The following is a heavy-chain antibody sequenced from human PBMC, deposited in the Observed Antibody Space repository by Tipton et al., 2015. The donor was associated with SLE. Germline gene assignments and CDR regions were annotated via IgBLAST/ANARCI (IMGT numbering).Heavy chain of an antibody. J-gene: IGHJ6*03. CDR3: AVGPSYYYHYIDV. V-gene: IGHV4-31*03. D-gene: IGHD1-26*01. CDR2: IYDSENS. CDR1: GDSIRSGGYY. Sequence: TLSLTCTVSGDSIRSGGYYWSWLRQHPGKGLEWIAYIYDSENSLYNPSLKSRVSISVDTSKNQFSLKLNSVTAADTALYYCAVGPSYYYHYIDVWANGTAVTVSS.